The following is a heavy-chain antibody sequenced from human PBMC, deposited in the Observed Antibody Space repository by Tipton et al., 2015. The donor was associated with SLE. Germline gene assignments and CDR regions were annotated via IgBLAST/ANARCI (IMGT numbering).Heavy chain of an antibody. D-gene: IGHD6-19*01. CDR3: AISLAVAALGYFQH. CDR2: IWYDGSNK. CDR1: GFTFSSYG. Sequence: SLRLSCAASGFTFSSYGMHWVRQAPGKGLEWVAVIWYDGSNKYYADSVKGRFTISRDNSKNTLYLQMNSLRAEGTAVYYCAISLAVAALGYFQHWGQGTLVTVSS. J-gene: IGHJ1*01. V-gene: IGHV3-33*01.